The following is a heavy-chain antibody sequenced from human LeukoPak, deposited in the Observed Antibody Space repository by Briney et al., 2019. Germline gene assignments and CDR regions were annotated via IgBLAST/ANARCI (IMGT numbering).Heavy chain of an antibody. CDR2: ITATGAAT. CDR1: GFTFPTYS. J-gene: IGHJ4*02. Sequence: GGSLRLSCTVSGFTFPTYSMNWVRQAPGKGLEWVASITATGAATYYADSVQGRFTVSRDNARDSMSLQMNSLRAGDTAVYYCTRGPPTGYSTSWNSYYFHYWGQGTLVTVSS. D-gene: IGHD6-13*01. CDR3: TRGPPTGYSTSWNSYYFHY. V-gene: IGHV3-21*01.